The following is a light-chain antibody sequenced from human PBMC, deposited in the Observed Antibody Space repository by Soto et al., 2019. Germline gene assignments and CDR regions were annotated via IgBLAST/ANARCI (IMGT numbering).Light chain of an antibody. V-gene: IGLV2-8*01. Sequence: QSVLTQPPSASGSPGQSVNIPCTGTSSDVGGYDHVSWYQQHPGKAPKLMIYEVTKRPAGVPDRFSGSKSGNTASLTVSGLQAEDEADYYCCSYAGSSIFYVFGTGTKVTVL. CDR1: SSDVGGYDH. CDR2: EVT. CDR3: CSYAGSSIFYV. J-gene: IGLJ1*01.